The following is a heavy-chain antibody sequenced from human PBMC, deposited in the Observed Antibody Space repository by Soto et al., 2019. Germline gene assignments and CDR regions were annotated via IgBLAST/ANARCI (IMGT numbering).Heavy chain of an antibody. CDR3: ASSVAKYYYYGMDV. D-gene: IGHD5-12*01. Sequence: QVQLVQSGAEVKKPGSSVKVSCKASGGTFSGYAISWVRQAHGQGLEWMGGIIPIFGTANYAQKFQGRVTITADESTSTAYMELSSLRSEDTAVYYCASSVAKYYYYGMDVWGQGTTVTVSS. CDR1: GGTFSGYA. CDR2: IIPIFGTA. J-gene: IGHJ6*02. V-gene: IGHV1-69*12.